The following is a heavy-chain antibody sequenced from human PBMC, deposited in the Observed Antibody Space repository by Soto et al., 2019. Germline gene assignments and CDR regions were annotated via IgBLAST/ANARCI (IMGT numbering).Heavy chain of an antibody. J-gene: IGHJ5*02. V-gene: IGHV4-59*01. D-gene: IGHD3-9*01. CDR3: ARGPALYYDILTGPRGGDWFDP. CDR2: IYYSGST. CDR1: GGSISSYY. Sequence: PSETLSLTCTVSGGSISSYYWSWIRQPPGKGLEWIGYIYYSGSTNYNPSLKSRVTISVDTSKNQFSLKLSSVTAADTAVYYCARGPALYYDILTGPRGGDWFDPWGQGTLVTVS.